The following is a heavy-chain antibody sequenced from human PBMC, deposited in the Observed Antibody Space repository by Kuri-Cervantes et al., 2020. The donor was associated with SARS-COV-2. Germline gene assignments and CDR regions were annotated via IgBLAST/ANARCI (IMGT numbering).Heavy chain of an antibody. CDR2: IIPILGIA. D-gene: IGHD6-19*01. J-gene: IGHJ4*02. Sequence: SVKVSCKASGCTFSSYNISWVRQAPGQGLEWMGRIIPILGIANYAQKFQGRVTITADKSTSTAYMELSSLRAEDTAVYYCASGAVGDLFDSWGQGTLVTVSS. V-gene: IGHV1-69*02. CDR1: GCTFSSYN. CDR3: ASGAVGDLFDS.